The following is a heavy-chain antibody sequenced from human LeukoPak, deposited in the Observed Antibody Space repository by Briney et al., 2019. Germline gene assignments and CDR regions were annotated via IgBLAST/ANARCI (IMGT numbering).Heavy chain of an antibody. Sequence: PGGSLRLSCAASGFTFSSYSMNWVRQAPGKGLEWVSSISSSSSYIKYADSVKGRFTISRDNAKNSLYLQMNSLRAEDTAVYYCATDYYGSGSHDYWGQGTLVTVSS. CDR3: ATDYYGSGSHDY. CDR1: GFTFSSYS. J-gene: IGHJ4*02. CDR2: ISSSSSYI. D-gene: IGHD3-10*01. V-gene: IGHV3-21*01.